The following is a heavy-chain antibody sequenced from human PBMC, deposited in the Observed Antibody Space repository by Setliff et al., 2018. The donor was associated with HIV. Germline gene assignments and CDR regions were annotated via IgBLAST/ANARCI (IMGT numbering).Heavy chain of an antibody. CDR1: RFTFEDYA. CDR3: VKGDCTSSSCELES. J-gene: IGHJ4*02. CDR2: VNWNSGSI. V-gene: IGHV3-9*01. Sequence: GGSLRLSCVASRFTFEDYAMHWVRQAPGKGLEWVAAVNWNSGSIGYADSVKGRFTISRDNAKKALYLQMNSLRIEDTAFYHCVKGDCTSSSCELESWGQGTLVTVSS. D-gene: IGHD2-2*01.